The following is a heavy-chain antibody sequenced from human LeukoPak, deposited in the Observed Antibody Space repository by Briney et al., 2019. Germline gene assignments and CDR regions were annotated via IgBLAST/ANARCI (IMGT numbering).Heavy chain of an antibody. CDR1: GFTFSRYG. CDR3: AKDRALHSTVVTTYAEYFHH. V-gene: IGHV3-33*06. CDR2: IWYDGTNK. J-gene: IGHJ1*01. Sequence: GGSLRLSCAASGFTFSRYGMYWVRQAPGKGLEWVAVIWYDGTNKGYADSVKGRFTISRDNSKNTLYLQMNSLRAEDTAVYYCAKDRALHSTVVTTYAEYFHHWGQGTLVTVSS. D-gene: IGHD4-23*01.